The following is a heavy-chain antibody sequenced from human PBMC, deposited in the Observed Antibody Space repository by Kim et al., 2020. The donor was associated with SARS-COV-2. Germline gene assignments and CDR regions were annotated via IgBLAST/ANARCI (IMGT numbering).Heavy chain of an antibody. CDR2: INPSGGST. CDR3: ARDSYSSSWRSLTKGMDV. J-gene: IGHJ6*02. CDR1: GYTFTSYY. Sequence: ASVKVSCKASGYTFTSYYMHWVRQAPGQGLEWMGIINPSGGSTSYAQKFQGRVTMTRDTSTSTVYMELSSLRSEDTAVYYCARDSYSSSWRSLTKGMDVWGQGTTVTVSS. D-gene: IGHD6-13*01. V-gene: IGHV1-46*01.